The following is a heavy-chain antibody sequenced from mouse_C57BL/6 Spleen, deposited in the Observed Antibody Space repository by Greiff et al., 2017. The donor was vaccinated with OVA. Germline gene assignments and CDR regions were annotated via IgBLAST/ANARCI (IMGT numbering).Heavy chain of an antibody. CDR2: IDPSDSYT. J-gene: IGHJ3*01. Sequence: QVQLQQPGAELVMPGASVKLSCKASGYTFTSYWMHWVKQRPGQGLEWIGEIDPSDSYTNYNQKFKGKSTLTVDKSSSTAYMQLSSLTSEDSAVYYCARSGDSNYEWFAYWGQGTLVTVSA. CDR3: ARSGDSNYEWFAY. D-gene: IGHD2-5*01. V-gene: IGHV1-69*01. CDR1: GYTFTSYW.